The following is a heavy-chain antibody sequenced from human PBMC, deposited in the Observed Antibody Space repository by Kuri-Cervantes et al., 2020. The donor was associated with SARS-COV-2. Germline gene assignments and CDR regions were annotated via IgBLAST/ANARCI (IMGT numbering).Heavy chain of an antibody. CDR1: GDSVSSGHNY. D-gene: IGHD3-3*01. CDR3: AKVESETFFDY. CDR2: IYTSGTT. Sequence: SETLSLTCTVSGDSVSSGHNYWSWIRQPAGKGLEWIGCIYTSGTTNYNPSLKSRVTISIDKAKNQFSLSLTSVTAADTAIYYCAKVESETFFDYWGQGTQVTVSS. J-gene: IGHJ4*02. V-gene: IGHV4-61*02.